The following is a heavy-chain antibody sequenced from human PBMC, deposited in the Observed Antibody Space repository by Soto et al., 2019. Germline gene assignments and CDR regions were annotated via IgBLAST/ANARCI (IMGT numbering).Heavy chain of an antibody. Sequence: EVQLVESGGGLIQPGGSLRLSCAVSGLTFTGYSMNWVRQAPGKGLEWVSFINSGSSTIFYADSVKGRFTIARDNARSTRYLEMNSLNDEDTAVYYCARVGGAKMATTYFVPWGQGTLLTVCS. CDR2: INSGSSTI. J-gene: IGHJ5*02. V-gene: IGHV3-48*02. CDR3: ARVGGAKMATTYFVP. D-gene: IGHD5-12*01. CDR1: GLTFTGYS.